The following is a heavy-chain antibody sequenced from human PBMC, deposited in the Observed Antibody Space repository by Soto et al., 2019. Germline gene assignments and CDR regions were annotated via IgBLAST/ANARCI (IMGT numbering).Heavy chain of an antibody. CDR1: GGSFSGYY. J-gene: IGHJ4*02. D-gene: IGHD2-8*01. Sequence: SETLSLTCAVYGGSFSGYYWSWIRQPPGKGLEWIGEINHSGSTNYNPSLKSRVTISVDTSKNQFSLKLSSVTAADTAVYYCARASGYCTNGVCYWGVYFDYWGQGTLVTVSS. CDR3: ARASGYCTNGVCYWGVYFDY. CDR2: INHSGST. V-gene: IGHV4-34*01.